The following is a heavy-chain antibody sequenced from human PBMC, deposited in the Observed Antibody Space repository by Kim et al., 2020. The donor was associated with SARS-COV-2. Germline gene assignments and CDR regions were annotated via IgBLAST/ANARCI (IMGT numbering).Heavy chain of an antibody. V-gene: IGHV3-23*01. D-gene: IGHD3-10*01. J-gene: IGHJ3*02. CDR3: AERRTGPGGVFDT. Sequence: YANAVEGRFTISRDNSKNTLYLQMNSLRAEDTAVYYCAERRTGPGGVFDTWGQGTMVTVSS.